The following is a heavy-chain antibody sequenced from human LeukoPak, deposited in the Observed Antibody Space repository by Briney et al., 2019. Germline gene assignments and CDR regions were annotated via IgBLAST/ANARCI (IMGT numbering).Heavy chain of an antibody. J-gene: IGHJ4*02. D-gene: IGHD3-9*01. CDR1: GFTFSSYS. CDR2: ISSSSSYI. Sequence: PGGSLRLSCAASGFTFSSYSMNWVRQAPGKWLEWVSSISSSSSYIYCADSVKGRFTISRDNAKNSRYLQMDSLRAEGTAVYYCARLLDWRFDYWGQGTLVTVSS. V-gene: IGHV3-21*01. CDR3: ARLLDWRFDY.